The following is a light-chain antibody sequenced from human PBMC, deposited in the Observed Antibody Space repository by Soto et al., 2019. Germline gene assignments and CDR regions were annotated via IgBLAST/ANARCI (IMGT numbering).Light chain of an antibody. CDR1: TGAVTSGYY. Sequence: QAVVTQEPSLTVSPGGTVTLTCATSTGAVTSGYYPNWFQQKPGRAPRALIYSTNNKYSWTPARFSGSLLGGKAALTLSGVQPEDEADYYCLLYYGGQLGVFGAGTKLTVL. CDR2: STN. CDR3: LLYYGGQLGV. J-gene: IGLJ2*01. V-gene: IGLV7-43*01.